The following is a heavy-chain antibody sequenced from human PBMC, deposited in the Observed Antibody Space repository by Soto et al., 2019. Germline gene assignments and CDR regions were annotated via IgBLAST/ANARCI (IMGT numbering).Heavy chain of an antibody. J-gene: IGHJ5*02. Sequence: QVQLQQWGAGLLKPSETLSLTCAVYGGSFSGYYWSWIRQPPGKGLEWIGEINHSGSTNYNPSLKSRVTISVDTSKNQCSLKLSSVTAADTAVYYCARTGTQRPNWFDPWGQGTLVTVSS. CDR3: ARTGTQRPNWFDP. D-gene: IGHD1-1*01. CDR2: INHSGST. V-gene: IGHV4-34*01. CDR1: GGSFSGYY.